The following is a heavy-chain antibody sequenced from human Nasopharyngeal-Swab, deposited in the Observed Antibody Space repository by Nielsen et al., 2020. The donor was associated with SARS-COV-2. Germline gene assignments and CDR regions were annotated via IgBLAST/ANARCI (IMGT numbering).Heavy chain of an antibody. CDR2: INQDGTTK. CDR1: GFTFSSHW. V-gene: IGHV3-7*01. Sequence: GGSLRLSCAASGFTFSSHWMSWVRQAPGKGLEWLANINQDGTTKHYLDSVKGRFTISRDNAKSSLYLQLNSLRAEDTAVYYCARVGGSYFYGYFDYWGQGTLVTVSS. D-gene: IGHD1-26*01. J-gene: IGHJ4*02. CDR3: ARVGGSYFYGYFDY.